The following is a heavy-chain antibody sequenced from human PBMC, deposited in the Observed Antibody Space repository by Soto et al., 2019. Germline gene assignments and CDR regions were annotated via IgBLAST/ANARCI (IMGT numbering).Heavy chain of an antibody. Sequence: QITLRESGPTLVKPTQTLTLTCTFSGFSLTTSGVGVGWIRQPPGKALEWLTLIYWDDDKSSSPSLKNMLAITKETSQNQVVLTMTNMYPADTATYCCARAGRTWYYHIFEHWGQGNLVTVSS. V-gene: IGHV2-5*02. J-gene: IGHJ4*02. CDR1: GFSLTTSGVG. CDR2: IYWDDDK. D-gene: IGHD3-9*01. CDR3: ARAGRTWYYHIFEH.